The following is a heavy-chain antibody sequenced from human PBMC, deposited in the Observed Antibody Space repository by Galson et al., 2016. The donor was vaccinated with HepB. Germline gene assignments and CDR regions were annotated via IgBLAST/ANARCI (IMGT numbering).Heavy chain of an antibody. Sequence: QSGAEVKKPGESLKISCKGSGYIFTTYWIGWVRQMPGKGLEWMGIIYPGDSDTRYSPSFQGQVTISADKSISTVYLQWSSLKASDSATYYCARRTLGYCSGISCRYFEHWGQGSLVTVSS. V-gene: IGHV5-51*01. D-gene: IGHD2-15*01. CDR1: GYIFTTYW. CDR3: ARRTLGYCSGISCRYFEH. J-gene: IGHJ4*02. CDR2: IYPGDSDT.